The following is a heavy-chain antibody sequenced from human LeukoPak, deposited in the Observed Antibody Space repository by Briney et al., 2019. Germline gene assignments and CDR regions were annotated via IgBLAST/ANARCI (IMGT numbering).Heavy chain of an antibody. Sequence: SETLSPTCTVSGGSISSYYWSWIRQPPGKGLEWIGYIYYSGSTNYNPSLKSRVTISVDTSKNQFSLKLSSVTAADTAVYYCARAPAAAGLDYWGQGTLVTLSS. V-gene: IGHV4-59*01. CDR3: ARAPAAAGLDY. CDR2: IYYSGST. CDR1: GGSISSYY. J-gene: IGHJ4*02. D-gene: IGHD6-13*01.